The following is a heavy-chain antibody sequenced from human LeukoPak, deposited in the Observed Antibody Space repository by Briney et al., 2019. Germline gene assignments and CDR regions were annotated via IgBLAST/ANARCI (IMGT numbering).Heavy chain of an antibody. CDR1: GGSIRSYY. CDR2: INHSGST. J-gene: IGHJ6*04. Sequence: SETLSLTCTVSGGSIRSYYWSWIRQPPGKGLEWIGEINHSGSTNYNPSLKSRVTISVDTSKNQFSLKLSSVTAADTAVYYCARVITVTAVDVWGRGTTVTVSS. CDR3: ARVITVTAVDV. D-gene: IGHD4-17*01. V-gene: IGHV4-34*01.